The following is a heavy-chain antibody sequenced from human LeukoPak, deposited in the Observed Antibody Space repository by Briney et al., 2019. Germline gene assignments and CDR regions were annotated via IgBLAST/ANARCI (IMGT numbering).Heavy chain of an antibody. CDR3: STATSY. Sequence: GGSLRLSCAASGFTVISNYMNWVRQAPGKGLEWVGRIKSKTYGGTTDYAAPVKGRFTISRDDSKNTVYLQMNSLKTEDTGVYYCSTATSYWGQGSLVTVSS. CDR1: GFTVISNY. CDR2: IKSKTYGGTT. V-gene: IGHV3-15*01. J-gene: IGHJ4*02.